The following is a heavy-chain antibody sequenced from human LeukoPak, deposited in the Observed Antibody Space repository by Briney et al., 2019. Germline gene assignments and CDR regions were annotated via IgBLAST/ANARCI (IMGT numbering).Heavy chain of an antibody. J-gene: IGHJ4*02. CDR1: GYTFTGYY. V-gene: IGHV1-2*02. Sequence: ASVKVSCKASGYTFTGYYMHWVRQAPGQGLEWMGWINPNSGGTNYAQKFQGRVTMTRDTSISTAYMELSRLRSDDTAVYYCARDHEAVAGTFAYWGQGTRVTVSS. D-gene: IGHD6-19*01. CDR3: ARDHEAVAGTFAY. CDR2: INPNSGGT.